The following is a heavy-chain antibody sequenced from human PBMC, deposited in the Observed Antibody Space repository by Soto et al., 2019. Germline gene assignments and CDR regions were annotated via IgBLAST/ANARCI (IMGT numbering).Heavy chain of an antibody. J-gene: IGHJ5*02. Sequence: GGSLRLSCAASGFTFSSYAMSWVRQAPGKGLEWVSAISGRGGSTYYADSVKGRFTISRDNAKNALYLQMNSLRAEDTAVYYCARDTSYYDSSDKNWFDPWGQGTLVTVSS. CDR3: ARDTSYYDSSDKNWFDP. CDR2: ISGRGGST. V-gene: IGHV3-23*01. D-gene: IGHD3-22*01. CDR1: GFTFSSYA.